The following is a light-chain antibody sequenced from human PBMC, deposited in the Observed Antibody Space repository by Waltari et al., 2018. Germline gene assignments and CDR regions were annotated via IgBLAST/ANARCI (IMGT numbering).Light chain of an antibody. CDR3: QQYHNWPPLT. V-gene: IGKV3-15*01. Sequence: EVVMTQSPATLSVSPVGRAILSCRASQDVTTNLAWYQQKPGQALRFLIYDASTRATGIPARFSGSGSGAEFTLTISSLQSEDSAVYYCQQYHNWPPLTFGGGTNVEIK. CDR2: DAS. J-gene: IGKJ4*01. CDR1: QDVTTN.